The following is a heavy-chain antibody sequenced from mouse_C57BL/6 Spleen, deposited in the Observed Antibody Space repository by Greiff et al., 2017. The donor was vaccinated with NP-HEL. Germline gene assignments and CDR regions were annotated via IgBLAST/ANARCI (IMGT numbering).Heavy chain of an antibody. CDR2: IDPSDSYT. CDR1: GYTFTSFW. J-gene: IGHJ2*01. CDR3: ESHGY. V-gene: IGHV1-69*01. Sequence: QVQLQQPGAELVMPGASVKLSCKASGYTFTSFWMHWVKQRPGQGLEWIGEIDPSDSYTNYNQKFKGKSTLTVDKSSSTAYMQLSSLTSEDSAVYYCESHGYWRQGTTLTVSS.